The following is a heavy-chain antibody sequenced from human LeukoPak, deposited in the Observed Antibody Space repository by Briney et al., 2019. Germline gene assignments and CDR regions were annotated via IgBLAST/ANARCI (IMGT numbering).Heavy chain of an antibody. CDR2: ISAYNGNT. Sequence: ASVTVSCKASGYTFTSYGISWVRQAPGQGLEWMGWISAYNGNTNYAQKLQGRVTMTTDTSTSTAYMELRSLRSDDTAVYYCARVAYYDILTGFTAYYYYYGMDVWGKGTTVTVSS. V-gene: IGHV1-18*04. D-gene: IGHD3-9*01. CDR3: ARVAYYDILTGFTAYYYYYGMDV. J-gene: IGHJ6*04. CDR1: GYTFTSYG.